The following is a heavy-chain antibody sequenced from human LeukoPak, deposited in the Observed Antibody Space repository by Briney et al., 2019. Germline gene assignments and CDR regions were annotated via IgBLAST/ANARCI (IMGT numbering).Heavy chain of an antibody. CDR3: ARGKTDYYDSTAYRFDP. CDR1: GYTFTGYY. D-gene: IGHD3-22*01. V-gene: IGHV1-2*02. CDR2: INPNSGGP. Sequence: ASVKVSFKASGYTFTGYYMHWVRQAPGQGREWMGWINPNSGGPNYQGRVTMTSDTSISTAYMELSRLTSDDTAVYYCARGKTDYYDSTAYRFDPWGQGTLVTVSS. J-gene: IGHJ5*02.